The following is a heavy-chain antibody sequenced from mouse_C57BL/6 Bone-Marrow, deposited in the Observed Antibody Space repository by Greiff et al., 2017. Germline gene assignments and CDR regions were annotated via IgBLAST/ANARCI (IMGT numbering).Heavy chain of an antibody. Sequence: EVQLQQSGPELVKPGASVKISCKASGYTFTDYYMNWVKQSHGKSLEWIGDINPNNGGTSYNQKFKGKATLTVDKSSSTAYMELRCLTSEDSAVYYCARLSYYVSLAYWGQGTLVTVSA. CDR1: GYTFTDYY. V-gene: IGHV1-26*01. CDR2: INPNNGGT. J-gene: IGHJ3*01. CDR3: ARLSYYVSLAY. D-gene: IGHD1-1*01.